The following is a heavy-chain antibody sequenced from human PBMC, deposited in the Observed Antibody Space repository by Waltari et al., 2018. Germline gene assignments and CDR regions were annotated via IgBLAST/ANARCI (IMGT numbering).Heavy chain of an antibody. CDR3: ARSPRGYSGYAYNDAFDI. Sequence: SQTLSLTCTVSGGSISSGGYYWSWIRQHPGKGLEWIGYIYYSGSTYYNPSLKSRVTISVDTSKNQFSLKLSSVTAADTAVYYCARSPRGYSGYAYNDAFDIWGQGTMVTVSS. V-gene: IGHV4-31*03. CDR1: GGSISSGGYY. CDR2: IYYSGST. J-gene: IGHJ3*02. D-gene: IGHD5-12*01.